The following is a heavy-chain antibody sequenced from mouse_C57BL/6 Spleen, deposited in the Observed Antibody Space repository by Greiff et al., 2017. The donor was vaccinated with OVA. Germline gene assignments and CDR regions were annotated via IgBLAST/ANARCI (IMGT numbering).Heavy chain of an antibody. D-gene: IGHD3-2*01. CDR2: IYPGDGDT. J-gene: IGHJ2*01. CDR3: ARDSSGNPYYFDY. Sequence: QVQLQQSGPELVKPGASVKISCKASGYAFSSSWMNWVKQRPGKGLEWIGRIYPGDGDTNYNGKFKGKATLTADKSSSTAYMHLSSLTSEDSAVYVCARDSSGNPYYFDYWGQGTTLTVSA. CDR1: GYAFSSSW. V-gene: IGHV1-82*01.